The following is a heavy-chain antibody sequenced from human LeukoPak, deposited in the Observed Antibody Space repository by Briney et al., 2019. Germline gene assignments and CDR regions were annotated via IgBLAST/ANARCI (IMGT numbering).Heavy chain of an antibody. CDR3: ARDYDDSSGYSYY. CDR2: RNYNSGNT. Sequence: ASVKVTCKASGYTFTSYDFNGVRQPTAQELEWMGWRNYNSGNTDYAQKFQGRVTITMNTSISKVSMELSSLTSDDTAVDYCARDYDDSSGYSYYWGQGTVVIVS. V-gene: IGHV1-8*01. J-gene: IGHJ4*02. CDR1: GYTFTSYD. D-gene: IGHD3-22*01.